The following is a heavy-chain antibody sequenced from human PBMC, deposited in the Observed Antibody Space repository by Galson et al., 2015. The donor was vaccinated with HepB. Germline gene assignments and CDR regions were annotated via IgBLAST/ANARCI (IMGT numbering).Heavy chain of an antibody. V-gene: IGHV3-64D*06. D-gene: IGHD5-12*01. J-gene: IGHJ3*02. CDR1: GFTFSSYA. Sequence: SLRLSCAASGFTFSSYAMHWVRQAPGKGLEYVSAISSNGGSTYYADSVKGRFTISRDNSKNTLYLQMSSLRAEDTAVYYCVSIAGNSGYDYGSAAFDIWGQGTMVTVSS. CDR2: ISSNGGST. CDR3: VSIAGNSGYDYGSAAFDI.